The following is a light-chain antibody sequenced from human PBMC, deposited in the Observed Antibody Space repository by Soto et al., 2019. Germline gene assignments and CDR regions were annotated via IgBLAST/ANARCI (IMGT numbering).Light chain of an antibody. Sequence: DIQMTQSPSSVSLSVGDRVTITCRASQGITSWLAWYQQKPGKAPKLLIYAASSFESGVPSRFRCNGSWRDFTHTTHSLQPEDFATYYGQQANSFPSTFGQGTLLEIK. CDR1: QGITSW. CDR2: AAS. V-gene: IGKV1-12*02. CDR3: QQANSFPST. J-gene: IGKJ5*01.